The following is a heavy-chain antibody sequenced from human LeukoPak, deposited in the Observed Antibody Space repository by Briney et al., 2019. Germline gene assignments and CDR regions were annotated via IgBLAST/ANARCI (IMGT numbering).Heavy chain of an antibody. CDR3: AKVAQGLPYFDY. CDR1: GFTFSSYG. V-gene: IGHV3-30*18. J-gene: IGHJ4*02. Sequence: QPGGSLRLSCAASGFTFSSYGMHWVRQAPGKGLEWVAVISYDGSNEYYGDSVKGRFTISRDNSKNTLYLQMNSLRVEDTAVFYCAKVAQGLPYFDYWGQGTLVTVSS. CDR2: ISYDGSNE. D-gene: IGHD2-15*01.